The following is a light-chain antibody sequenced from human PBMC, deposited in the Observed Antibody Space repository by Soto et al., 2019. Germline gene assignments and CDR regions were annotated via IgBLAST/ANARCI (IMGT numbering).Light chain of an antibody. CDR2: GAS. Sequence: EIVLTQSPGTLSLSPGERATLSCRASQSVSSTYLAWYQQKPGQPPRLLIYGASSRATGIPDSFSGSGSATDFTLPISRLQTQDFAAYYCQQYGSSPPITFGHGTRLEIK. CDR1: QSVSSTY. V-gene: IGKV3-20*01. J-gene: IGKJ5*01. CDR3: QQYGSSPPIT.